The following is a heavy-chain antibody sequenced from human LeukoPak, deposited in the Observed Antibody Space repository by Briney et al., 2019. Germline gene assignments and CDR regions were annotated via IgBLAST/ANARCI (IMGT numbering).Heavy chain of an antibody. CDR3: AKVTTRDNWFDP. CDR2: ISGSGGST. D-gene: IGHD4-11*01. CDR1: GFTFSGSG. V-gene: IGHV3-23*01. J-gene: IGHJ5*02. Sequence: GESLRLSCAASGFTFSGSGMSWVRQAPGKGLEWVSAISGSGGSTYYADSVKGRFTISRDNSKNTLYLQMNSLRAEDTAVYYCAKVTTRDNWFDPWGQGTLVTVSS.